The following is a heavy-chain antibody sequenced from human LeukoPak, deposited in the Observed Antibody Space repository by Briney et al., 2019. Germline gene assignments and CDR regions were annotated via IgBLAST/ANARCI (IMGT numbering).Heavy chain of an antibody. J-gene: IGHJ3*02. CDR1: GGSISSYY. V-gene: IGHV4-4*07. CDR3: ARDGQGVGSSWYPIRAFDI. CDR2: IYTSGST. D-gene: IGHD6-13*01. Sequence: SETLSLTCSVSGGSISSYYWSWIRQPAGKGLEWIGRIYTSGSTNYNPSLKSRVTMSVDTSKNQFSLKLSSVTAADTAVYYCARDGQGVGSSWYPIRAFDIWGQGTMVTVSS.